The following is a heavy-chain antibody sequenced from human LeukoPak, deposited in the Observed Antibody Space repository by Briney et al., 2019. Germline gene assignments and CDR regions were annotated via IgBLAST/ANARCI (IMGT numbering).Heavy chain of an antibody. D-gene: IGHD2-15*01. V-gene: IGHV3-30*02. CDR3: AKTPPYCSGGSCPFDY. CDR2: IRYDGSNK. CDR1: GFTFSSYG. J-gene: IGHJ4*02. Sequence: GGSLRLSCAASGFTFSSYGMHWVRQAPGKGLEWVAFIRYDGSNKYYADSVKGRFTISRDNSKNTLYLQMNSLRAEDTAVYYCAKTPPYCSGGSCPFDYWGQGTLVTVSS.